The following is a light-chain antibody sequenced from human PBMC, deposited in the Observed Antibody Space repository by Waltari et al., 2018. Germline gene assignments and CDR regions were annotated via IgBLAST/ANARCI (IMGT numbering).Light chain of an antibody. CDR2: KAS. CDR3: QQYNSSPWT. V-gene: IGKV1-5*03. Sequence: QMTQSPSSMCATVGDRVTITWRASRTIYNWLACYQQKPGKAPKHRIYKASTLESGVPSRFSGSGSLTDFTLTISSLQPYDFATYSGQQYNSSPWTFGQGTKVEVK. CDR1: RTIYNW. J-gene: IGKJ1*01.